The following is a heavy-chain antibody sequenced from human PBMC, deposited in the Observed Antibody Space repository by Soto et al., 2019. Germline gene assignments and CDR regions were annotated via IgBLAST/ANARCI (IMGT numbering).Heavy chain of an antibody. CDR2: IWYDGSNK. Sequence: SQRLSCAPSGFTFSSYGMQWIRQSPGKGLEWVAVIWYDGSNKYDADSAKGRFTNSRDNSKNTLYLQKNSLRAEDTAVYYCASSSSGYSYAHYYFDYWGQGTLVTVSS. CDR1: GFTFSSYG. D-gene: IGHD3-22*01. CDR3: ASSSSGYSYAHYYFDY. J-gene: IGHJ4*02. V-gene: IGHV3-33*01.